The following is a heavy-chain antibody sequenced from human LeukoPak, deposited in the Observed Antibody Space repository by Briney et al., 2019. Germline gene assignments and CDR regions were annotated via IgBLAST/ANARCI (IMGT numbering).Heavy chain of an antibody. CDR1: GYTFTSYA. Sequence: ASVKVSCKASGYTFTSYAMHWVRQAPGQRLEWMGWINAGNGNTKYSQKFQGRVTITRDTSASTAYMELSSLRSEDTAVYYCARVYHDGSFESGNWFDPWGQGTLVTVSS. D-gene: IGHD3-22*01. J-gene: IGHJ5*02. CDR3: ARVYHDGSFESGNWFDP. V-gene: IGHV1-3*01. CDR2: INAGNGNT.